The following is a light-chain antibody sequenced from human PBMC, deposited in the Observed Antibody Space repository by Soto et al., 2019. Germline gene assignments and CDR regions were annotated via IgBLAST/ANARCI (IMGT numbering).Light chain of an antibody. CDR3: QNWGTGIQV. CDR2: LNSDGSH. J-gene: IGLJ2*01. CDR1: SGHSSYA. Sequence: QSVLTQSPSASASLGASVKLTCTLSSGHSSYAIAWHQQQPEKGPRYLMKLNSDGSHSKGDGIPDRFSGSSSGAERYLTISRLQSEDEADYYCQNWGTGIQVFGGGTKVTVL. V-gene: IGLV4-69*01.